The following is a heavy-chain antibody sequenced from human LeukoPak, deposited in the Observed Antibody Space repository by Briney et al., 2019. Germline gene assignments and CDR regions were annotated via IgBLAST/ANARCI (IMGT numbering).Heavy chain of an antibody. CDR1: GYTFTSYG. V-gene: IGHV1-18*01. J-gene: IGHJ6*03. Sequence: ASVKVSCKASGYTFTSYGISWVRQAPGQGLEWMGWISAYNGNTNYAQKFQGRVTMTTDTSTSTAYMELRSLRSDDTAVYYCARDYHSSRDYYYYYMDVWGKGTTVTVSS. D-gene: IGHD6-13*01. CDR3: ARDYHSSRDYYYYYMDV. CDR2: ISAYNGNT.